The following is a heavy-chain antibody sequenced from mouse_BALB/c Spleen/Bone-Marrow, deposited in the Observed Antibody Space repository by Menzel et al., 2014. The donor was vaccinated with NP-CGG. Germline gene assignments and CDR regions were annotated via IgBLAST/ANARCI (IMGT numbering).Heavy chain of an antibody. CDR2: INPESSTI. V-gene: IGHV4-1*02. J-gene: IGHJ2*01. CDR3: TRLTYYGLSDY. D-gene: IGHD1-2*01. CDR1: GFDFSRYW. Sequence: VQLQQSGGGLVQPGGSLKLSCTASGFDFSRYWMSWVRQAPGKGLQWIGEINPESSTINYTTSLKDKFIISRDNAKNTLYPQMSKVRSEDTALYYCTRLTYYGLSDYWGQGTTLTVSS.